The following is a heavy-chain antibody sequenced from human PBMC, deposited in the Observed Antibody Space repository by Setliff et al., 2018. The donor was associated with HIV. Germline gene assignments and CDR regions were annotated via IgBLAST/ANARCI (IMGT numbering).Heavy chain of an antibody. J-gene: IGHJ4*02. D-gene: IGHD1-1*01. CDR3: ATVDGTRYLDY. Sequence: SETLSLTCAVSGYSIRSGYYWGWIRQSPGKGLEWIGTMFRTGTSYYNPSLTSRVTISQDTSKNQFSLELTSVTATDTAVYYCATVDGTRYLDYWGQGKLVTVSS. CDR2: MFRTGTS. CDR1: GYSIRSGYY. V-gene: IGHV4-38-2*01.